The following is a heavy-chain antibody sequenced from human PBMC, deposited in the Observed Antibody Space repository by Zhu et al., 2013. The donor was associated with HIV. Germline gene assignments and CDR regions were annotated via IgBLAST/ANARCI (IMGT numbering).Heavy chain of an antibody. CDR2: IIPIFGTA. CDR3: ARAVWITMKKHYAFDI. Sequence: QVQLVQSGAEVKKPGSSVKVSCKASGGTFSSYAISWVRQAPGQGLEWMGGIIPIFGTANYAQKFQGRVTITADKSTSTAYMELSSLRSEDTAVYYCARAVWITMKKHYAFDIWGQGTMVTVSS. J-gene: IGHJ3*02. CDR1: GGTFSSYA. D-gene: IGHD3-22*01. V-gene: IGHV1-69*06.